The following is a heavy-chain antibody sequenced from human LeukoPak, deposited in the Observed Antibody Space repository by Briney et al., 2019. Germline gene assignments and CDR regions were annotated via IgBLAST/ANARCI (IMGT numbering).Heavy chain of an antibody. CDR1: GYTFTGYY. V-gene: IGHV1-2*02. CDR3: ARDRGYYDSSGYYDY. D-gene: IGHD3-22*01. J-gene: IGHJ4*02. CDR2: INPNSGGT. Sequence: GASVKVSCKASGYTFTGYYMHWVRQAPGQGLEWMGWINPNSGGTNYAQKFQGRVTMTRDTSISTAYMELSRLRSDDTAVYYCARDRGYYDSSGYYDYWGQGTLVTVSS.